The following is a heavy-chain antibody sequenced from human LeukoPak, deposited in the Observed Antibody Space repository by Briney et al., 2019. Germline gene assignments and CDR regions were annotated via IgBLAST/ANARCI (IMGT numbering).Heavy chain of an antibody. D-gene: IGHD1-26*01. CDR3: TRQVGATASGDY. J-gene: IGHJ4*02. CDR2: IYYSGST. Sequence: SETLSLTCTVSGGSISSYYWSWIRQPPGKGLEWIGYIYYSGSTNYNPSLKSRVTISVDTSKNQFSLKLSSVTAADTAVYYCTRQVGATASGDYWGQGTLVTVSS. V-gene: IGHV4-59*08. CDR1: GGSISSYY.